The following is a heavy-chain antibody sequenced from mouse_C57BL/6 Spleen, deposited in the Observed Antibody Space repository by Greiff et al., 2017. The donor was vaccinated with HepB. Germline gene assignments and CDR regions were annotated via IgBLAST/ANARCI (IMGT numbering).Heavy chain of an antibody. CDR2: INPSNGGT. Sequence: QVQLQQPGTELVKPGASVKLSCKASGYTFTSYWMHWVKQRPGQGLEWIGNINPSNGGTNYNEKFKSKATLTVDKSSSAAYMQLSSLTSEDSAVYYCARNSNYDFFYAMDDWGQGTSVTVSS. V-gene: IGHV1-53*01. D-gene: IGHD2-5*01. J-gene: IGHJ4*01. CDR3: ARNSNYDFFYAMDD. CDR1: GYTFTSYW.